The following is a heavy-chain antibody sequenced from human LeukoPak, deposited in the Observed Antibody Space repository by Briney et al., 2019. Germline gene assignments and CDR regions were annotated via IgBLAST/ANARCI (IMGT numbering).Heavy chain of an antibody. CDR1: GFTFSSYA. CDR3: ARGVRGVITWFDP. CDR2: ISYDGSKK. Sequence: PGGSLRLSCAASGFTFSSYAMHWVRQAPGKGLEWVAVISYDGSKKYYADSVKGRFTISRDNSKNKLYLQMNSLRDEDTAVYYCARGVRGVITWFDPWGQGTLVTVSS. J-gene: IGHJ5*02. D-gene: IGHD3-10*01. V-gene: IGHV3-30*04.